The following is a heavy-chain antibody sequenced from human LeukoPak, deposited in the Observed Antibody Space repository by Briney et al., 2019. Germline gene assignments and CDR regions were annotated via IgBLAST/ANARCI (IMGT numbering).Heavy chain of an antibody. Sequence: SETLSLTCTVSGGSIIGYYWTWIRQPPGKGLEWIGYIYTSGSTNYNPSLKSRVTISVDMSKNQFSLQLSSVTAADTAVYYCARGAVGATEYFQHWGQGTLVTVSS. V-gene: IGHV4-4*09. CDR1: GGSIIGYY. CDR3: ARGAVGATEYFQH. D-gene: IGHD1-26*01. J-gene: IGHJ1*01. CDR2: IYTSGST.